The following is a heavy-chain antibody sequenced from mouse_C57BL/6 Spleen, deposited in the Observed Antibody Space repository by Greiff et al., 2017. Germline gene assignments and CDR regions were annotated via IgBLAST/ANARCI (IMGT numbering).Heavy chain of an antibody. J-gene: IGHJ4*01. CDR3: ARWRITTVEGAMDY. CDR2: INPSTGGT. Sequence: EVQLQQSGPELVKPGASVKISCKASGYSFTGYYMNWVKQSPEKSLEWIGVINPSTGGTTYNQKFKAKATLTVDKSSSTAYMQLKSLTSEDSAVYYCARWRITTVEGAMDYWGQGTSVTVSS. V-gene: IGHV1-42*01. CDR1: GYSFTGYY. D-gene: IGHD1-1*01.